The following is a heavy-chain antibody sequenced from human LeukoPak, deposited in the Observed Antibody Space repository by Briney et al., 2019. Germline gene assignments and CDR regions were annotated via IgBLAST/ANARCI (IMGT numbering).Heavy chain of an antibody. D-gene: IGHD3-22*01. Sequence: PSETLSLTCTVSGGSISSYYWSWIRQPPGKGLEWIGYIYYSGSTNYNPSLKSRVTISVDTSKNQFSLKLSSVTAADTAVYYCARERYDSSGYYYEIDYWGQGTLVTVSS. J-gene: IGHJ4*02. CDR1: GGSISSYY. V-gene: IGHV4-59*12. CDR3: ARERYDSSGYYYEIDY. CDR2: IYYSGST.